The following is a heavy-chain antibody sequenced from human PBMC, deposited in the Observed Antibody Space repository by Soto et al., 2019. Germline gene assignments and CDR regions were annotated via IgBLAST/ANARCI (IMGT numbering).Heavy chain of an antibody. CDR2: IYYSGST. J-gene: IGHJ5*02. Sequence: QVQLQESGPGLVKPSQTLSLTCTVSGGSISSGDYYWSWIRQPPGKGLEWIGYIYYSGSTYYNPSLKSRVTISVDTSKNQFSLKLSSVTAADTAVYYCARDERGRYCSGGSCKYNWFDPWGQGTLVTVSS. CDR1: GGSISSGDYY. V-gene: IGHV4-30-4*01. CDR3: ARDERGRYCSGGSCKYNWFDP. D-gene: IGHD2-15*01.